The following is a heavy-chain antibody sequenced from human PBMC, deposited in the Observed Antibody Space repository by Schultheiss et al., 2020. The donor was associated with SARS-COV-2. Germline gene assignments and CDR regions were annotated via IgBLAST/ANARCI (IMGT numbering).Heavy chain of an antibody. Sequence: GGSLRLSCAASGFMFSSYTMSWVRQAPGTGLEWVSCISGSGSRTHYADSVKGRFTISRDNAKNSLDLQMNSLRAEDTAVYYCARGYDILTGYYHKLPSYWGQGTLVTVSS. V-gene: IGHV3-23*01. D-gene: IGHD3-9*01. CDR3: ARGYDILTGYYHKLPSY. CDR2: ISGSGSRT. J-gene: IGHJ4*02. CDR1: GFMFSSYT.